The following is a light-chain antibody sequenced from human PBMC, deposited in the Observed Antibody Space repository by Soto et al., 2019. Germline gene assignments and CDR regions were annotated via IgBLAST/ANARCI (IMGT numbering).Light chain of an antibody. J-gene: IGLJ1*01. CDR1: SSDIGSHDY. CDR3: TSYTSNTALV. Sequence: QSVLTQPASVSGSPGQSITSSCTGTSSDIGSHDYVSWYQHHPGKAPKLIIYEVTNRPSGVSDRFSGSKSGSTASLTISGLQAEDEADYHCTSYTSNTALVFGTGTKVTVL. V-gene: IGLV2-14*01. CDR2: EVT.